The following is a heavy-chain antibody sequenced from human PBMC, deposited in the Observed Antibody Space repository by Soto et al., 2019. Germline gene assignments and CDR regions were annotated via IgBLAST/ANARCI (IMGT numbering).Heavy chain of an antibody. Sequence: QVQLVQSGAEVKKPGSSVKVSCKASGGTFSSYAISWVRQAPGQGLEWMGGIIPIFGTPNYAQKFQGRVTITADEXXSXACXELSSLRSEDTAVYYCARPIQYYFDTSAQSAWFDPWGQGTLVTVSS. CDR2: IIPIFGTP. CDR3: ARPIQYYFDTSAQSAWFDP. V-gene: IGHV1-69*12. D-gene: IGHD3-22*01. CDR1: GGTFSSYA. J-gene: IGHJ5*02.